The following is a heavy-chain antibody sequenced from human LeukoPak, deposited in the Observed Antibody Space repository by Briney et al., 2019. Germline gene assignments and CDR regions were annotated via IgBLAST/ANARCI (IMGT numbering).Heavy chain of an antibody. CDR3: ARALPDCSSTSCYWSYYYYYGMDV. D-gene: IGHD2-2*01. CDR1: GGSMSPYH. V-gene: IGHV4-30-4*01. Sequence: SETLSLTCTVSGGSMSPYHWSWIRQPPGKGLEWIGYIYYSGSTYYNPSLKSRVTISVDTSKNQFSLKLSSVTAADTAVYYCARALPDCSSTSCYWSYYYYYGMDVWGQGATVTVSS. CDR2: IYYSGST. J-gene: IGHJ6*02.